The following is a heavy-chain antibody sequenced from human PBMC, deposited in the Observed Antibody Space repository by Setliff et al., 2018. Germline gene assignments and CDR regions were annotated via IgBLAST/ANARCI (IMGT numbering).Heavy chain of an antibody. V-gene: IGHV1-69*13. Sequence: GASVKVSCKTSGYTFTSYDINWVRQAPGQGLEWMGGIIAILGTANYAQKFQGRVTITADESTSTVYMELSSLRSEDTAVYYCAREVEGDYMDVWGKGTAVTVSS. CDR1: GYTFTSYD. D-gene: IGHD3-16*01. CDR2: IIAILGTA. J-gene: IGHJ6*03. CDR3: AREVEGDYMDV.